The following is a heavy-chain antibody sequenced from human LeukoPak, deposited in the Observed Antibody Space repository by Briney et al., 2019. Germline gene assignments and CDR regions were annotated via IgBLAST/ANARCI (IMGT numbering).Heavy chain of an antibody. J-gene: IGHJ3*02. CDR1: GFTFDDYA. CDR2: ISWNSGSI. V-gene: IGHV3-9*01. Sequence: PGGSLRLSCAASGFTFDDYAMHWVRQAPGKGLEWVSGISWNSGSIGYADSVKGRFTISRDNAKNSLYLQMNSLRAEDTALYYCAKDRSDYGDAFDIWGQGTMVTVSS. D-gene: IGHD4-17*01. CDR3: AKDRSDYGDAFDI.